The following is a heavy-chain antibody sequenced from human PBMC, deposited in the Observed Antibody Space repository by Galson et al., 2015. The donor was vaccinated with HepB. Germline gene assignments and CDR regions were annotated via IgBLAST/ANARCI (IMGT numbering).Heavy chain of an antibody. CDR2: IYWDDDK. CDR1: GFSLSTNGVG. Sequence: PALVKPTQTLTLTCTFSGFSLSTNGVGVGWIRQPPGKALEWLAIIYWDDDKRYSPSLKSRLTITTDTSKNQVVLTMTTMDPVDTATYYCAHQHPVAPSFFDQWGQGSLVTVSS. CDR3: AHQHPVAPSFFDQ. J-gene: IGHJ4*02. V-gene: IGHV2-5*02. D-gene: IGHD2-15*01.